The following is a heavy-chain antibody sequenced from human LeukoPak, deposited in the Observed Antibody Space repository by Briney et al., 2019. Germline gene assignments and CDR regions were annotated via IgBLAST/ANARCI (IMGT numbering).Heavy chain of an antibody. CDR1: GFTVSSNY. CDR3: ARGVKVRGVNYSGMDV. D-gene: IGHD3-10*01. V-gene: IGHV3-53*01. Sequence: GGSLRLSCAASGFTVSSNYMSWVRQAPGKGLEWVSVIYSGGSTYYADSVKGRFTISRDDAKNSLYLQMNSLRAEDTAVYYCARGVKVRGVNYSGMDVWGQGTTVTVSS. CDR2: IYSGGST. J-gene: IGHJ6*02.